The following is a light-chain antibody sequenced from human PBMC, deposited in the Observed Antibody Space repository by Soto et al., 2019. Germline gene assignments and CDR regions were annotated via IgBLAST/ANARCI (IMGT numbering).Light chain of an antibody. CDR2: DDS. V-gene: IGLV2-11*01. Sequence: QSALTQPRSVSGSPGQSVTISCTGTSSDVGGYKYVSWYQQHPGKAPKLIIYDDSKRPSGVPDRFSGSKSGNTASLTISGLQAEDEADYYCCSYAGSYTWVFGGGTKVTVL. J-gene: IGLJ3*02. CDR3: CSYAGSYTWV. CDR1: SSDVGGYKY.